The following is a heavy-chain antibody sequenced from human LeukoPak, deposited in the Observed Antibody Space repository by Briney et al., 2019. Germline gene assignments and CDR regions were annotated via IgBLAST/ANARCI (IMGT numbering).Heavy chain of an antibody. D-gene: IGHD1-1*01. Sequence: SETLSLTCSVSGGSISGYFWSWIRQPAGKGLEWIGYLYHSGSTNYNPSLKTRVTISVDTSKNQFSLKLSSVTAADTAMYYCARAWNGVHFDYWGQGTLVTVSS. CDR3: ARAWNGVHFDY. V-gene: IGHV4-59*01. J-gene: IGHJ4*02. CDR2: LYHSGST. CDR1: GGSISGYF.